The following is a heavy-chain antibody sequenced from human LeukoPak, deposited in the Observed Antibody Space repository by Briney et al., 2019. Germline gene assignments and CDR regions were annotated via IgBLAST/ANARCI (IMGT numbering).Heavy chain of an antibody. CDR2: ISGSGGST. CDR3: AKDQVVRGVTGWFDP. Sequence: PGGSLRLSCAASGSTFSSYAMSWVRQAPGKGLEWVSGISGSGGSTYYADSVKGRFTISRDNSKNTLYLQMNSLRAEDTAVYYCAKDQVVRGVTGWFDPWGQGTLVTVSS. J-gene: IGHJ5*02. V-gene: IGHV3-23*01. D-gene: IGHD3-10*01. CDR1: GSTFSSYA.